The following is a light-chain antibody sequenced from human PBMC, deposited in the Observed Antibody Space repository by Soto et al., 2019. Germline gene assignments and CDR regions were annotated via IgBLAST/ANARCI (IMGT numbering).Light chain of an antibody. CDR2: GAS. CDR1: QSVSSSY. V-gene: IGKV3-20*01. Sequence: EIVLTQSPGTLSLSPGERATLSCRASQSVSSSYLAWYQQKPGQAPRLLIYGASSRATGIPDRFSGSGSGTDFTLTSSRLEPEECAVYYCQQYGSSPLFTFGPGTKVDIK. J-gene: IGKJ3*01. CDR3: QQYGSSPLFT.